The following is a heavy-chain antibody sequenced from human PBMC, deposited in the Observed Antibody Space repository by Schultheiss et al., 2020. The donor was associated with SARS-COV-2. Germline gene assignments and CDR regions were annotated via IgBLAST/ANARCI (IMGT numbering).Heavy chain of an antibody. CDR2: INHSGST. Sequence: SETLSLTCAVYSGSFSGYYWSWIRQPPGKGLEWIGEINHSGSTNYNPSLKSRVTISVDTAKNQFSLKLSSVTVADTAVYYCARAFIHGTKTNYCYYMDVWGKGTTVTVSS. D-gene: IGHD1-7*01. J-gene: IGHJ6*03. CDR1: SGSFSGYY. CDR3: ARAFIHGTKTNYCYYMDV. V-gene: IGHV4-34*01.